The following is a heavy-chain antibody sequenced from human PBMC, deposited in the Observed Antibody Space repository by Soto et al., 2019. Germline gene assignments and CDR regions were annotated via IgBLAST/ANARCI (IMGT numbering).Heavy chain of an antibody. CDR1: GFTFSSYS. CDR3: ARDGTTGEVVPAGMGYYYYGMDV. D-gene: IGHD2-2*01. Sequence: PGGSLRLSCAASGFTFSSYSMNWVRQAPGKGLEWVSSISSSSSYIYYADSVKGRFTISRDNAKNSLYLQMNSLRAEDTAVYYCARDGTTGEVVPAGMGYYYYGMDVWGQGTTGTVS. CDR2: ISSSSSYI. J-gene: IGHJ6*02. V-gene: IGHV3-21*01.